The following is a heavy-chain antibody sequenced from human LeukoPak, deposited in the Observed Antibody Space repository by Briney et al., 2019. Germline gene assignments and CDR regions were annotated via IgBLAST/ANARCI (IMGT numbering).Heavy chain of an antibody. CDR1: GFTFSSYA. Sequence: GGSLRLSCAASGFTFSSYATSWVRQAPGKGLEWVSAISGSGGSTYYADSVKGRFTISRDNSKNTLYLQMNSLRAEDTAVYYCAKVYYYVSSGPGGWLDIWGQGTMVTVSS. V-gene: IGHV3-23*01. J-gene: IGHJ3*02. CDR3: AKVYYYVSSGPGGWLDI. D-gene: IGHD3-22*01. CDR2: ISGSGGST.